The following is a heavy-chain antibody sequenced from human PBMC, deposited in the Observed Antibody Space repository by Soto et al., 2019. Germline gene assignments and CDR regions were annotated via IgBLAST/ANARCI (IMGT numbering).Heavy chain of an antibody. Sequence: GESLKISCVASGFSFSSYAMNWVRQAPGKGLEWVTGINGGSTPYYADSVKGRFTISRDNSKNTLYLQMNSLRAEDTAVYYCAKDKDWSGVYGMDVWGQGTTVTVSS. CDR2: INGGSTP. D-gene: IGHD3-3*01. CDR1: GFSFSSYA. CDR3: AKDKDWSGVYGMDV. V-gene: IGHV3-23*01. J-gene: IGHJ6*02.